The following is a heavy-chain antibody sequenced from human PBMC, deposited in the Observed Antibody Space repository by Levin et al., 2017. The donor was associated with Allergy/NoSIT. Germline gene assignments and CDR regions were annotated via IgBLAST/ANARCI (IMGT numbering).Heavy chain of an antibody. D-gene: IGHD6-6*01. V-gene: IGHV3-33*01. Sequence: GGSLRLSCTASGFTFSSYGMHWVRQAPGKGLEWVAVVWYDGSNKNYADSVKGRFTISRDNSKNTLYLQMNSLRAEDTAVYYCARVWSGRSSVSFDIWGQGTMVTVSS. CDR1: GFTFSSYG. CDR3: ARVWSGRSSVSFDI. CDR2: VWYDGSNK. J-gene: IGHJ3*02.